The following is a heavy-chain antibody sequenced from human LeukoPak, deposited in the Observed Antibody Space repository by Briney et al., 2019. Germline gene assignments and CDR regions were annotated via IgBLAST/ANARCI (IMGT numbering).Heavy chain of an antibody. CDR3: ARDRRWDSSSPLDY. D-gene: IGHD6-6*01. V-gene: IGHV3-66*02. CDR1: GFTVSSNY. Sequence: GGSLRLSCAASGFTVSSNYMSWVRQAPGKGLEWVSVIYSGGSTYYADSVKGRFTISRDYSKNTLYLQMNSPRAEDTAVYYCARDRRWDSSSPLDYWGQGTLVTVSS. CDR2: IYSGGST. J-gene: IGHJ4*02.